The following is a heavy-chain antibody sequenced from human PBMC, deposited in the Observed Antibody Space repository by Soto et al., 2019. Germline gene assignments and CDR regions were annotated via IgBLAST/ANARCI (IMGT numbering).Heavy chain of an antibody. D-gene: IGHD6-19*01. V-gene: IGHV1-18*01. J-gene: IGHJ5*02. Sequence: ASVKVSCKASGFTFTSSAVQWVRQARGQGLEWMGWIGADNGNTNYAQKLQGRVTMTTDTSTSTAYMELRSLRSDDTAVYYCARVSKWLVRRSGWFDPWGQGTLVTVSS. CDR1: GFTFTSSA. CDR3: ARVSKWLVRRSGWFDP. CDR2: IGADNGNT.